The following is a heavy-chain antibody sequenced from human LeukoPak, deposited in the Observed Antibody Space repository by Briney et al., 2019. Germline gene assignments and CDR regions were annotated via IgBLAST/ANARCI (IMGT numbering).Heavy chain of an antibody. Sequence: GGSLRLSCAASGFTFGSYSMNWVRQAPGKGLEWVSSISSSSSYIYYADSVKGRFTISRDNAKNSLYLQMNSLRAEDTAVYYCARGDLYSSSPVTDYWGQGTLVTVSS. V-gene: IGHV3-21*01. J-gene: IGHJ4*02. CDR3: ARGDLYSSSPVTDY. CDR2: ISSSSSYI. CDR1: GFTFGSYS. D-gene: IGHD6-6*01.